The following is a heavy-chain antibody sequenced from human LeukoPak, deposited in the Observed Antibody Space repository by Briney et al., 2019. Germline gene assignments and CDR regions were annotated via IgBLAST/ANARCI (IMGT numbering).Heavy chain of an antibody. V-gene: IGHV1-2*02. D-gene: IGHD3-3*01. J-gene: IGHJ6*03. CDR2: INPNSGGT. CDR1: GYTFTGYY. CDR3: ARGSLLRFLEWLRSYYYYYMDV. Sequence: GASVKVSCKASGYTFTGYYMHWVRQAPGQGLEWMGWINPNSGGTNYAQKFQGRVTMTRDTSISTAYMELSRLRSDDTAVYYCARGSLLRFLEWLRSYYYYYMDVWGKGTTVTVSS.